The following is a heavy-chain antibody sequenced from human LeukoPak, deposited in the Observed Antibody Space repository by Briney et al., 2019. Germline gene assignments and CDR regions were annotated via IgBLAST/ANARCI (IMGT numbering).Heavy chain of an antibody. CDR1: GGSISSYY. CDR3: ARDLHSHYYYYMDV. CDR2: IYYSGST. J-gene: IGHJ6*03. V-gene: IGHV4-59*01. Sequence: PSETLSLTCTVSGGSISSYYWSWIRQPPGKGLEWIGYIYYSGSTNYNPSLKSRVTISVDTSKNQFSLKLSSVTAADTAVYYCARDLHSHYYYYMDVWGKGTTVTVSS.